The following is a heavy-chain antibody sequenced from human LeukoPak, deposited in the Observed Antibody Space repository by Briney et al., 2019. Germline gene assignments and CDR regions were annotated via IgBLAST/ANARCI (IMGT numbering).Heavy chain of an antibody. CDR2: IYYSGST. CDR3: ARDGVGATAEIDY. V-gene: IGHV4-39*07. J-gene: IGHJ4*02. CDR1: GGSISSSSYY. D-gene: IGHD1-26*01. Sequence: PPETLSLTCTVSGGSISSSSYYWGWIRQPPGKGLEWIGSIYYSGSTYYNPSLKSRVTISVDTSKNQFSLKLSSVTAADAAVYYCARDGVGATAEIDYWGQGTLVTVSS.